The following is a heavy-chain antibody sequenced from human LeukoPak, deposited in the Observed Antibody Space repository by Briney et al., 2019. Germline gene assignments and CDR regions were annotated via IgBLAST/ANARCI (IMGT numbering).Heavy chain of an antibody. Sequence: GESLKISCNGSGYSFTSYWIGWVRQMPGKGLEWMGIIYPGDSDTRYSPSFQGQVTISADKSISTAYLQWSSLKASDTAMYYCARRVGYCSGGSCYYFDYWGQGTLVTVSS. D-gene: IGHD2-15*01. CDR1: GYSFTSYW. CDR2: IYPGDSDT. V-gene: IGHV5-51*01. CDR3: ARRVGYCSGGSCYYFDY. J-gene: IGHJ4*02.